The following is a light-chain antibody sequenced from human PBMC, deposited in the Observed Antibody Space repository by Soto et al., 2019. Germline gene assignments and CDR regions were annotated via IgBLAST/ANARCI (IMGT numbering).Light chain of an antibody. CDR2: EVN. CDR3: NSHAGSNNLWV. V-gene: IGLV2-8*01. J-gene: IGLJ3*02. Sequence: QSVLTQPPSASGSPGQSVTISCTGTSSDVGGYNSVSWYQQHPGKAPKLMIYEVNKRPSGAPDRFSGSKSGNTASLTVSGLQAEDEADYYCNSHAGSNNLWVFGGGTKLTVL. CDR1: SSDVGGYNS.